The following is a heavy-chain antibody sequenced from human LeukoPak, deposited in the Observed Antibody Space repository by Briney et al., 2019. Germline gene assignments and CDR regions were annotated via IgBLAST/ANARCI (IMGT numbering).Heavy chain of an antibody. CDR2: ISYDGSNK. CDR1: GFTFSSYA. J-gene: IGHJ3*02. Sequence: GGSLRLSCAASGFTFSSYAMHWVRQAPGKGLEWVAVISYDGSNKYYADSVKGRFTISRDNSKNTLYLQMNSLRAEDTAVYYCATPGDYYDSSGLDDAFDIWGQGTMVTVSS. CDR3: ATPGDYYDSSGLDDAFDI. V-gene: IGHV3-30*04. D-gene: IGHD3-22*01.